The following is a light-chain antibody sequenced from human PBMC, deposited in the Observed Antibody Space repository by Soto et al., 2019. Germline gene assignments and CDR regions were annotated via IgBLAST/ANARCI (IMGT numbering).Light chain of an antibody. Sequence: QSVLTQPPSVSGAPGQRVTISCTGSSSNIGAGYDVHWYQPLPGTAPKLLIYGTSNRPSGFPDRFSGSKSGTSASLAITGLQAEDEADYYCQSYDSSLSGYVFGTGTKLTVL. CDR1: SSNIGAGYD. CDR2: GTS. V-gene: IGLV1-40*01. CDR3: QSYDSSLSGYV. J-gene: IGLJ1*01.